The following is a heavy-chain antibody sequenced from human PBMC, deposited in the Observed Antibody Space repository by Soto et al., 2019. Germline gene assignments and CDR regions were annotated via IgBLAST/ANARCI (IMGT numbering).Heavy chain of an antibody. CDR1: GGTFSSYA. V-gene: IGHV1-69*01. D-gene: IGHD3-22*01. J-gene: IGHJ6*02. CDR2: IIPIFGTA. Sequence: QVQLVQSGAEVKKPGSSVKVSCKASGGTFSSYAISWVRQAPGQGLEWMRGIIPIFGTANYAQKFQGRVTITADESTSTAYMELSSLRSEDTAVYYCATSYYYDSSGYSHYYYYYGMDVWGQGTTVTVSS. CDR3: ATSYYYDSSGYSHYYYYYGMDV.